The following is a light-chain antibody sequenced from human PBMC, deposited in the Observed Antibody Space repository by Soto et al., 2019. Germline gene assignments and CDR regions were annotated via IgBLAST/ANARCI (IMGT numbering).Light chain of an antibody. Sequence: QSALTQPPSASGSPGQSVTISCTGTSSDVGGYNYVSWYQQHPGKAPKLMIYEVSKRPSGVPDRFSGSKSGNTASLTVSGLQAEDEADYYCSSYTSSSTLLYVFGTGTSSPS. V-gene: IGLV2-8*01. CDR2: EVS. CDR3: SSYTSSSTLLYV. CDR1: SSDVGGYNY. J-gene: IGLJ1*01.